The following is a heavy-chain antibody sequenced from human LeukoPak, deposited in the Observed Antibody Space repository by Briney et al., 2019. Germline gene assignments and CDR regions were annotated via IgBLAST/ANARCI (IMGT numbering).Heavy chain of an antibody. J-gene: IGHJ4*02. D-gene: IGHD6-13*01. CDR2: VSYDGSSK. V-gene: IGHV3-30*18. CDR3: VKSVISAGQFDY. CDR1: GFTFSSYG. Sequence: GGSLRLSCAASGFTFSSYGMHWVRQAPGKGLEWVAVVSYDGSSKYYADSVKGRFTISRDNSENTLDLQMNSLRVEDTAVYYCVKSVISAGQFDYWGQGTLVTVPS.